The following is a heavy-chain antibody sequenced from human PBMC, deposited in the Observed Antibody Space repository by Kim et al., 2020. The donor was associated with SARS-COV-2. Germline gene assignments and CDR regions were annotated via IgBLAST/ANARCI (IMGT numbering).Heavy chain of an antibody. J-gene: IGHJ4*02. D-gene: IGHD1-26*01. Sequence: YAASVKGRFTIYRDNDKSTLYLQMNSLRAEDTAVYYCASRRYTGTYYSFDDWGQGTLVTVSS. CDR3: ASRRYTGTYYSFDD. V-gene: IGHV3-74*01.